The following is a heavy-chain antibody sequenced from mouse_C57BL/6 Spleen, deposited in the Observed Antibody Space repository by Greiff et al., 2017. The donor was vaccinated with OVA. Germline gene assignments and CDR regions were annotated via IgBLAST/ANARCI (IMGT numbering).Heavy chain of an antibody. V-gene: IGHV1-64*01. Sequence: QVQLQQPGAELVKPGASVKLSCKASGYTFTSYWMHWVKQRPGQGLEWIGMIHPNSGSTNYNEKFKSKATLTVDKSSSTAYMQRSSLTSEDSAVYYCARAYSNLYYAMDYWGQGTSVTVST. D-gene: IGHD2-5*01. CDR2: IHPNSGST. J-gene: IGHJ4*01. CDR1: GYTFTSYW. CDR3: ARAYSNLYYAMDY.